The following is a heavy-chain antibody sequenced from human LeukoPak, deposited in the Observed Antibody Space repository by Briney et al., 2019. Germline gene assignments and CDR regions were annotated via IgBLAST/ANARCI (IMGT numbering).Heavy chain of an antibody. D-gene: IGHD4-17*01. CDR1: GFTFSSYG. CDR3: AKGNDYGDYDQQIGRY. Sequence: GSLRLSCAASGFTFSSYGMHWVRQAPGKGLEWVAVISYDGSNKYYADSVKGRFTISRDNSKNTLYLQMNSLRAEDTAVYYCAKGNDYGDYDQQIGRYWGQGTLVTVSS. CDR2: ISYDGSNK. J-gene: IGHJ4*02. V-gene: IGHV3-30*18.